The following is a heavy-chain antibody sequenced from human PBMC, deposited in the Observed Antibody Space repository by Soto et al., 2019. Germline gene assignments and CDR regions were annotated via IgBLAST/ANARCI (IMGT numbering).Heavy chain of an antibody. CDR2: INPHSGDT. Sequence: QVQLVQSGAEVKKPGASVKVSYVASGYTFTDHYIHWVRQAPGQGLEWMRWINPHSGDTIYAQKFQGRVTLTRDTSIITAYMELSRLRSDDTAVYYCARGRTVNFYGMDVWGQETTVTVSS. D-gene: IGHD4-17*01. CDR1: GYTFTDHY. CDR3: ARGRTVNFYGMDV. J-gene: IGHJ6*02. V-gene: IGHV1-2*02.